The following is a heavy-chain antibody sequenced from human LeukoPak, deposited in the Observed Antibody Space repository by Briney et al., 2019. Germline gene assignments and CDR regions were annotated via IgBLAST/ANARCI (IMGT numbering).Heavy chain of an antibody. Sequence: PGGFLRLSCAASGFTFSSYAMHWVRQAPGKGLEGVGVISYDGSNKYYADSVKGRFTISRDNSKNTLYLQMNSLEAEDTAVYYCARAGGDYGSGRKPLDLWGRGTLVTVSS. V-gene: IGHV3-30-3*01. CDR2: ISYDGSNK. CDR3: ARAGGDYGSGRKPLDL. J-gene: IGHJ2*01. CDR1: GFTFSSYA. D-gene: IGHD3-10*01.